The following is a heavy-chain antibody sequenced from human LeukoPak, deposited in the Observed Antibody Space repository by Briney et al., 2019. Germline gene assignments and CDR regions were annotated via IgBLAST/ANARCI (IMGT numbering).Heavy chain of an antibody. CDR3: AREERGHLVGY. D-gene: IGHD6-6*01. J-gene: IGHJ4*02. CDR2: ISGSGGST. V-gene: IGHV3-23*01. CDR1: GFTFSNYA. Sequence: GGSLRLSCAASGFTFSNYAMSWVRQAPGKGLEWVSAISGSGGSTYYADSVKGRFTISRDNSKNTLCLQMNSLRAEDTAVYYCAREERGHLVGYWGQGTLVTVSS.